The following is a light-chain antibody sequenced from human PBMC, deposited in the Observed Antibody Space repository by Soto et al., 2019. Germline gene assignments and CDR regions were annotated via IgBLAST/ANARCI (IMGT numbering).Light chain of an antibody. J-gene: IGKJ1*01. CDR2: GAS. CDR1: QSVSSN. CDR3: QQYNNWLET. V-gene: IGKV3-15*01. Sequence: EIVMTQSPATLSVSPGERATLSCRASQSVSSNLAWYQQKPGQAPRLLIYGASTRATGIPARFSGSGSGTEFTLTISSLQSEDFAVYYCQQYNNWLETFGQWTKVEIK.